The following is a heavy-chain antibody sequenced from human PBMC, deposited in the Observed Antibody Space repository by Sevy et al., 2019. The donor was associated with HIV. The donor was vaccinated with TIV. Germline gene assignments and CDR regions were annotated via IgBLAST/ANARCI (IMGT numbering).Heavy chain of an antibody. CDR3: TRPLGDFWSCSPGARFDP. D-gene: IGHD3-3*01. CDR2: IRSKAYGGTT. V-gene: IGHV3-49*03. CDR1: GFTFGDYA. Sequence: GGSLRLSCTASGFTFGDYAMSWFRQAPGKGLEWVGFIRSKAYGGTTEYAASVKGRFTIWRDDSKSIAYLQMNSLKTEDTAVYYCTRPLGDFWSCSPGARFDPWGQGTLVTVSS. J-gene: IGHJ5*02.